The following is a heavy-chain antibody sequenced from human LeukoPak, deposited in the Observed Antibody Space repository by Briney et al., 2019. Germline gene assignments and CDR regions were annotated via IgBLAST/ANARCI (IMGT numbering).Heavy chain of an antibody. CDR2: IFSGGSR. J-gene: IGHJ4*02. CDR1: GFSVSINY. Sequence: GGSLRLSCAVSGFSVSINYMSWVRQAPAKGLEWVSVIFSGGSRYYADSVKDRFTISRDNSNNLLYLQMISLRAEDTAVYYCARDSGSGWRHDYWGQGTLVTVSS. V-gene: IGHV3-66*01. CDR3: ARDSGSGWRHDY. D-gene: IGHD6-19*01.